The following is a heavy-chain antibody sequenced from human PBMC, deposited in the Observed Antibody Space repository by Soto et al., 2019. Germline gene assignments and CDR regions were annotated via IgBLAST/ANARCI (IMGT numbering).Heavy chain of an antibody. D-gene: IGHD5-18*01. CDR1: GYTFTGYY. CDR3: AREGYSYGFVDY. J-gene: IGHJ4*02. V-gene: IGHV1-2*04. CDR2: INPNSGGT. Sequence: ASVKDSCKASGYTFTGYYMHWVRQAPGQGLEWMGWINPNSGGTNYAQKFQGWVTMTRDTSISTAYMELSRLRSDDTAVYYCAREGYSYGFVDYWGQGTLVTVSS.